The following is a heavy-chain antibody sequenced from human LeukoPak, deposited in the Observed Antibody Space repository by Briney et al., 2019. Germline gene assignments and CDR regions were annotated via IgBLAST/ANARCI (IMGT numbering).Heavy chain of an antibody. CDR2: IKAGHVNT. V-gene: IGHV1-3*01. D-gene: IGHD2-15*01. J-gene: IGHJ5*02. Sequence: ASVKVSCKASGYTFTSYAMHWVRQAPGQRLEGMGWIKAGHVNTKYSQKFKGRFTITRDTSASTAYMELSSLRSEDTAVYYCARDLGYCTGGTCYPNWFDPWGQGTLVTVSS. CDR1: GYTFTSYA. CDR3: ARDLGYCTGGTCYPNWFDP.